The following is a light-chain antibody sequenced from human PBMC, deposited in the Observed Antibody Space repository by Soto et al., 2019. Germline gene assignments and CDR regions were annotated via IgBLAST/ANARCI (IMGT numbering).Light chain of an antibody. Sequence: ELVLTQSPGTLSLSPGERATLSCRASQSVSSSYLAWYQQKPGQAPRLLIYGASRRATGIPDRFSGSGSGTDFTLTISRLEPEDFAVDYCHQYDSSPLTFGGGTKVEIK. CDR1: QSVSSSY. CDR2: GAS. J-gene: IGKJ4*01. V-gene: IGKV3-20*01. CDR3: HQYDSSPLT.